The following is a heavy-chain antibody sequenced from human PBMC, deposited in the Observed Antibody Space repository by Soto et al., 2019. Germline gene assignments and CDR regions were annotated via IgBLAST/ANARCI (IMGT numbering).Heavy chain of an antibody. D-gene: IGHD3-3*01. CDR2: ISYDGSNK. CDR1: GFTFSSYA. J-gene: IGHJ6*02. CDR3: ARGGDFWSGFAALGYGMDV. V-gene: IGHV3-30-3*01. Sequence: QVQLVESGGGVVQPGRSLRLSCAASGFTFSSYAMHWVRQAPGKGLEWVAVISYDGSNKYYADSVKGRFTISRDNSKNTLYLQRNSLRAEDTAVYYCARGGDFWSGFAALGYGMDVWGQGTTVTVSS.